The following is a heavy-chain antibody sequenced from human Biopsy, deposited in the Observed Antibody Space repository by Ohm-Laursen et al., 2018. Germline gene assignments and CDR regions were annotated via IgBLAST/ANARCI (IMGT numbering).Heavy chain of an antibody. V-gene: IGHV1-2*02. CDR1: GYTFAGYY. CDR3: ARVPAYPSIDGYYGLDL. J-gene: IGHJ6*02. D-gene: IGHD3-9*01. CDR2: INPNSGNA. Sequence: ASVKVSCKASGYTFAGYYLHWVRQAPGHGLEWMGWINPNSGNANYAQSFQGRLTVTRDTSISTAYMELTSLPFDDTAIYYCARVPAYPSIDGYYGLDLWGQGTTVIVSS.